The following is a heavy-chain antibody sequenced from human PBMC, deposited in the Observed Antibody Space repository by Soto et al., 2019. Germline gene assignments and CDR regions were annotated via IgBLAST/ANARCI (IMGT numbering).Heavy chain of an antibody. V-gene: IGHV4-31*02. CDR2: IYYSGST. CDR1: GGSISSGGYY. D-gene: IGHD3-10*01. J-gene: IGHJ6*02. CDR3: ARKYGSGTYYYYYGIDV. Sequence: PSGTLSLTCTVSGGSISSGGYYWSWIRQHPGKGLEWIGYIYYSGSTYYNPSLKSRVTISVDTSKNQFSLKLSSVTAADTAVYYCARKYGSGTYYYYYGIDVWGQGTTVTVYS.